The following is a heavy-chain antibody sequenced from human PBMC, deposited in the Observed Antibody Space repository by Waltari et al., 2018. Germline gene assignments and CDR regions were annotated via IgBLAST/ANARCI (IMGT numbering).Heavy chain of an antibody. V-gene: IGHV2-5*01. CDR1: GFSLSTNGVG. CDR3: AHEFGAFDI. J-gene: IGHJ3*02. Sequence: QITLKESGPTLVTPTQTLTLTCTFSGFSLSTNGVGVGWIRQPPGKAPEWLALIYWNGDERYNPSLRSRLTITKDTSKNQVVLTMTNMDPVDTATYYCAHEFGAFDIWGQGTMVTVSS. CDR2: IYWNGDE. D-gene: IGHD3-16*01.